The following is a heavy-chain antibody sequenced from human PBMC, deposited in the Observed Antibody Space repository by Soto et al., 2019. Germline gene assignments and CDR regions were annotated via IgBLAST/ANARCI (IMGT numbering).Heavy chain of an antibody. CDR1: GFSLTTSGVG. CDR2: IYWDDDK. V-gene: IGHV2-5*02. D-gene: IGHD3-3*01. J-gene: IGHJ4*02. Sequence: QITLNESGPTQVNPRQTLTLTCTFSGFSLTTSGVGVGWIRQSPGKAPEWLALIYWDDDKRYSPSLKSRLTITKDTSKNQVVLTMADLYPADTATYYCAHRVLRTVFGLVTTTAIYFDFWGQGTPVAVSS. CDR3: AHRVLRTVFGLVTTTAIYFDF.